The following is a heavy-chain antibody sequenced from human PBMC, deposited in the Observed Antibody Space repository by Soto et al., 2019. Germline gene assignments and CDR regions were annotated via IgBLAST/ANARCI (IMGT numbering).Heavy chain of an antibody. CDR3: AKDRRAGGNSAFYFDF. CDR1: GFTFSSSA. Sequence: GGSLRLSCVASGFTFSSSAMSWVRQAPGKGLEWVSLISATGGGTYYADSVKGRFTISRDNSHNTLYLQVHSLTAEDTAVYYCAKDRRAGGNSAFYFDFWGQGAQVTVSS. J-gene: IGHJ4*02. D-gene: IGHD3-16*01. CDR2: ISATGGGT. V-gene: IGHV3-23*01.